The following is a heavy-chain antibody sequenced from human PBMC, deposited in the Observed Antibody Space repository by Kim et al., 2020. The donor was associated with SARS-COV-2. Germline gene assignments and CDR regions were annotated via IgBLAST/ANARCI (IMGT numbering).Heavy chain of an antibody. CDR3: AREGYSYGRNWFDP. CDR2: INSDGSST. V-gene: IGHV3-74*01. D-gene: IGHD5-18*01. Sequence: GGSLRLSCAASGFTFSSYWMHWVRQAPGKGLVWVSRINSDGSSTSYADSVKGRFTISRDNAKNTLYLQMNSLRAEDTAVYYCAREGYSYGRNWFDPWGQGTLVTVSS. CDR1: GFTFSSYW. J-gene: IGHJ5*02.